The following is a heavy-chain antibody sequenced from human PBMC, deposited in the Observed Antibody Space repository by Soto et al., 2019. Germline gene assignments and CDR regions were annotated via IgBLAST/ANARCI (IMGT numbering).Heavy chain of an antibody. CDR2: IYYSGST. CDR1: GGSISSGGYY. D-gene: IGHD3-10*01. J-gene: IGHJ5*02. V-gene: IGHV4-31*03. Sequence: QVQLQESGPGLVKPSQTLSLTCTVSGGSISSGGYYWSWIRQHPGKGLEWIGYIYYSGSTYYNPSLKSRVTRSVDTSKNQFSLKLSSVTAADTAVYYCARIVTYYYGSGSYWGGFDPWGQGTLVTVSS. CDR3: ARIVTYYYGSGSYWGGFDP.